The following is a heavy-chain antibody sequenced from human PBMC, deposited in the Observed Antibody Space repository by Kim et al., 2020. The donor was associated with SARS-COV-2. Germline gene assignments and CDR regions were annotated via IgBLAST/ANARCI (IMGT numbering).Heavy chain of an antibody. CDR1: GFTFSTYG. V-gene: IGHV3-33*06. D-gene: IGHD3-16*01. J-gene: IGHJ3*01. CDR2: IWFDGGNK. CDR3: AKAGHRDPGDDVFDV. Sequence: GGSLRLSCAASGFTFSTYGMHWVRQAPGKGLEWVAVIWFDGGNKYYADSVKGRFTISRDNSKNMLYLEMNSLRAEDTAVYYCAKAGHRDPGDDVFDVWGQGTMVTVSS.